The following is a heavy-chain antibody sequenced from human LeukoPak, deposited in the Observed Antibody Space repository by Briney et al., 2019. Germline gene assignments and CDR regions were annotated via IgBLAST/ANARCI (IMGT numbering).Heavy chain of an antibody. V-gene: IGHV3-30*18. CDR3: AKDAGSDSSGWADAFDI. D-gene: IGHD6-19*01. Sequence: GGSLRLSCAASGFTFSSYGMHWVRQAPGKGLEWGAVISYDGSNKYYADSVKGRFTISRDNSKNTLYLQMNSLRAEDTAVYYCAKDAGSDSSGWADAFDIWGQGTMVTVSS. CDR1: GFTFSSYG. J-gene: IGHJ3*02. CDR2: ISYDGSNK.